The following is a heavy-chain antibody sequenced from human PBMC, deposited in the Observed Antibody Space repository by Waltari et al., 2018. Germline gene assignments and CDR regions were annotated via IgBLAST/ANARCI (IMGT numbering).Heavy chain of an antibody. V-gene: IGHV4-59*01. CDR1: GGSISSYY. J-gene: IGHJ4*02. CDR3: ARGTGAHGVYFDY. CDR2: IYYSGST. Sequence: QVQLQESGPGLVKPSETLSLTCTVSGGSISSYYWSWIRQPPGKGLEWIGYIYYSGSTNYNPSLNSRVTISVDTSKNQFSLKLSSVTAADTAVYYCARGTGAHGVYFDYWGQGTLVTVSS. D-gene: IGHD7-27*01.